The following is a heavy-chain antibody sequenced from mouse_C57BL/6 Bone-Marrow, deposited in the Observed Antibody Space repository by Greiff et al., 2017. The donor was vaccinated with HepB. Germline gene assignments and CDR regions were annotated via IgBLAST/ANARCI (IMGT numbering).Heavy chain of an antibody. Sequence: EVQLQQSGPELVKPGASVKISCKASGYSFTGYYMNWVKQSPEKSLEWIGEINPSTGGTTYNQKFKAKATLTVDKSSSTAYMQLKSLTSEDSAVYYCARISYYGNPSGYWGQGTSVTVSS. V-gene: IGHV1-42*01. D-gene: IGHD2-1*01. CDR3: ARISYYGNPSGY. CDR2: INPSTGGT. CDR1: GYSFTGYY. J-gene: IGHJ4*01.